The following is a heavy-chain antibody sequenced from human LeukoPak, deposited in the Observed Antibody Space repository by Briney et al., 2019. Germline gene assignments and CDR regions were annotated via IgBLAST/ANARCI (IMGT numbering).Heavy chain of an antibody. CDR1: GYTFTSYG. CDR3: ARDLGYSSSWYRYYYYGMDV. Sequence: GASVKVSCEASGYTFTSYGISWVRQAPGQGLEWMGWISAYNGNTNYAQKLQGRVTMTTDTSTSTAYMELRSLRSDDTAVYYCARDLGYSSSWYRYYYYGMDVWGQGTTVTVSS. V-gene: IGHV1-18*01. CDR2: ISAYNGNT. J-gene: IGHJ6*02. D-gene: IGHD6-13*01.